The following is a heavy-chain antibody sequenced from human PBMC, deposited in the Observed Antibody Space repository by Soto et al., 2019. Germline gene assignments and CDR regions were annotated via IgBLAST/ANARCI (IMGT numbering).Heavy chain of an antibody. CDR2: IYYSGST. CDR1: VGSISSSSYY. CDR3: ARPVYGGNSNHFDY. Sequence: SETLSLTCTVSVGSISSSSYYWGWIRQPPGKGLEWIGTIYYSGSTYYNPSLKSRVTISVDTSKNQISLKLNSVTAADTAAYYCARPVYGGNSNHFDYSGQGALVTVSS. J-gene: IGHJ4*02. D-gene: IGHD4-17*01. V-gene: IGHV4-39*01.